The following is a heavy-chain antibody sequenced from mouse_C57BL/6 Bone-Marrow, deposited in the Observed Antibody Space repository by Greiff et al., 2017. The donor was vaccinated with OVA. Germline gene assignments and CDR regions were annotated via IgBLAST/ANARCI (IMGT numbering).Heavy chain of an antibody. V-gene: IGHV1-26*01. CDR1: GYTFTDYY. CDR3: ARSDGSSRYFDV. J-gene: IGHJ1*03. D-gene: IGHD2-3*01. Sequence: VQLQQSGPELVKPGASVKISCKASGYTFTDYYMNWVKQSHGKSLEWIGDINPNNGGTSYNQKFKGKATLTVDKSSSTAYMELRSLTSEDSAVYYCARSDGSSRYFDVWGTGTTVTVSS. CDR2: INPNNGGT.